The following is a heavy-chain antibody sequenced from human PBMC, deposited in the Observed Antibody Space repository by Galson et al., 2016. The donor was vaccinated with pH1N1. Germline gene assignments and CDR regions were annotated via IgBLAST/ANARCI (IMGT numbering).Heavy chain of an antibody. CDR1: GFTFSSYA. V-gene: IGHV3-23*01. CDR2: ISGRGEST. Sequence: SLRLSCAASGFTFSSYAMSWVRQAPGKGLEWVSAISGRGESTYYSDSVKGHLTISRDNSKNTLYLQMNSLRTEDTAVYYCAKGDDSSDLVSDFWGQGTLVTVSS. J-gene: IGHJ4*02. D-gene: IGHD3-22*01. CDR3: AKGDDSSDLVSDF.